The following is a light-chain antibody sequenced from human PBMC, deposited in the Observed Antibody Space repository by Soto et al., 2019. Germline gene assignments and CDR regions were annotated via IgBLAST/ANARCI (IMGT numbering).Light chain of an antibody. V-gene: IGKV3-15*01. Sequence: EIVMTQSPATLSVSPGERATLSCRASQSVGGNLAWYQQRPGRAPRLLIYDASTRATDIPARFSGSGSGTEFTLTISSLRSEDFALYYCQQYHNWPLYTFGQGTKLEIK. CDR3: QQYHNWPLYT. J-gene: IGKJ2*01. CDR1: QSVGGN. CDR2: DAS.